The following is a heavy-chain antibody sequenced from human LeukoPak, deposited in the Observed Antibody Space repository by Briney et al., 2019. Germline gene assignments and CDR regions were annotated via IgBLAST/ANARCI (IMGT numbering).Heavy chain of an antibody. CDR2: INHSGST. D-gene: IGHD6-19*01. V-gene: IGHV4-34*01. CDR3: ARGQDYSSGRTMGTNFDY. J-gene: IGHJ4*02. CDR1: GGSFSGYY. Sequence: SETLSLTCAVYGGSFSGYYWSWIRQPPGKGLEWIGEINHSGSTNYNPSLKSRVTISVDTSKNQFSLKLSSVTAADTAVYYCARGQDYSSGRTMGTNFDYWGQGTLVTVSS.